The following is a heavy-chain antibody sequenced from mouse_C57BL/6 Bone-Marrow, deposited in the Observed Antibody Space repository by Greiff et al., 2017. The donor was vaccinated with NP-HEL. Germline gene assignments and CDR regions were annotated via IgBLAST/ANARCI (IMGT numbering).Heavy chain of an antibody. J-gene: IGHJ2*01. Sequence: EVKLVESVAELVRPGASVKLSCTASGFNIKNTYMHWVKQRPEQGLEWIGRIDPANGNTKYAPKFQGKATITADTSSNTAYLQLSSLTSEDTAIYYCARYRAAYGSSPYYFDYWGQGTTLTVSS. CDR1: GFNIKNTY. D-gene: IGHD1-1*01. CDR3: ARYRAAYGSSPYYFDY. CDR2: IDPANGNT. V-gene: IGHV14-3*01.